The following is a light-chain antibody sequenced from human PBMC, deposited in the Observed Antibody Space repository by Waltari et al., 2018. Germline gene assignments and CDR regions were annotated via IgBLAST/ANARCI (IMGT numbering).Light chain of an antibody. CDR3: SSYTSSTTLV. V-gene: IGLV2-14*01. Sequence: QSALTQPASVSGSPGQSITISCNGTSSDVGGYNYVSWYQHHPGNVPKLIISEVNNRPSGVSHRFSGSKSGNTASLSISGLQTEDEADYYCSSYTSSTTLVFGTGTKVTVL. CDR1: SSDVGGYNY. CDR2: EVN. J-gene: IGLJ1*01.